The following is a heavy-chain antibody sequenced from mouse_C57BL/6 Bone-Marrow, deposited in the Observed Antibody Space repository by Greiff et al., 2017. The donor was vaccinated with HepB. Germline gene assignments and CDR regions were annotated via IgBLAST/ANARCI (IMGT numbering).Heavy chain of an antibody. CDR3: ARHGDYGPDY. V-gene: IGHV5-6*01. CDR1: GFTFSSYG. CDR2: ISSGGSYT. J-gene: IGHJ2*01. D-gene: IGHD1-1*01. Sequence: EVKLVESGGDLVKPGGSLKLSCAASGFTFSSYGMSWVRQTPDKRLEWVATISSGGSYTYYPDSVKGRFTISRDNAKNTLYLQMSSLKSEDTAMYYCARHGDYGPDYWGQGTTLTVSS.